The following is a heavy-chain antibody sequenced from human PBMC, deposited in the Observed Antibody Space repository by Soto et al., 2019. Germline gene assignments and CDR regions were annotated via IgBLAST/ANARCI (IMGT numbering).Heavy chain of an antibody. CDR1: GGSISSYY. CDR2: IYYSGST. V-gene: IGHV4-59*08. CDR3: ARRTVGVVFYSNYYYYYMDV. D-gene: IGHD3-3*01. Sequence: QVQLQESGPGLVKPSETLSLTCTVSGGSISSYYWSWIRQPPGKGLEWIGYIYYSGSTNYNPSLKSRVTISVDTSKNQFSLKLSSVTAADTAVYYCARRTVGVVFYSNYYYYYMDVWGKGTTVTVSS. J-gene: IGHJ6*03.